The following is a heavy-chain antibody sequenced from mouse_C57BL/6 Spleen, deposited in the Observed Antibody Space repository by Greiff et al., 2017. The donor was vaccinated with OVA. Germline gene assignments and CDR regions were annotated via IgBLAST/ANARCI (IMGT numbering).Heavy chain of an antibody. Sequence: EVQRVESEGGLVQPGSSMKLSCTASGFTFSDYYMAWVRQVPEKGLEWVANINYDGSSTYYLDSLKSRFIISRDNAKNILYLQMSSLKSEDTATYYCAREEDYGSFAYWGQGTLVTVSA. D-gene: IGHD1-1*01. CDR2: INYDGSST. CDR1: GFTFSDYY. J-gene: IGHJ3*01. CDR3: AREEDYGSFAY. V-gene: IGHV5-16*01.